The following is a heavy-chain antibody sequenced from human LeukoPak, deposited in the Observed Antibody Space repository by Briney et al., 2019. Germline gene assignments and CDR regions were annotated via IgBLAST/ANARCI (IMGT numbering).Heavy chain of an antibody. Sequence: PGGSLRLSCAASGFXFSSYAISWVRQAPGKGLEWVSAISGSSASTYYADSVKGRFTISRDNSKNTLYLQMNSLRAEDTAVYYCAPSLAYFDYWGQGTLVTVSS. CDR3: APSLAYFDY. CDR2: ISGSSAST. V-gene: IGHV3-23*01. D-gene: IGHD6-13*01. J-gene: IGHJ4*02. CDR1: GFXFSSYA.